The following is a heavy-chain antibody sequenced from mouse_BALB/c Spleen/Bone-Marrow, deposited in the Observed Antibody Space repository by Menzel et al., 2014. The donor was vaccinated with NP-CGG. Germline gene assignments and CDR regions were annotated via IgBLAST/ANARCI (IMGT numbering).Heavy chain of an antibody. CDR1: GFTFSSYG. V-gene: IGHV5-6*01. D-gene: IGHD2-4*01. Sequence: VQLKDSGGDLVKPGGSLKLSCAASGFTFSSYGVSWVRQTPDKRLEWVATISSGGSYTYYPDSVKGRFTISRDNAKNTLYLQMSSLKSEDTAMYYCARRDYDYDGPWFAYWGQGTLVTVSA. CDR2: ISSGGSYT. CDR3: ARRDYDYDGPWFAY. J-gene: IGHJ3*01.